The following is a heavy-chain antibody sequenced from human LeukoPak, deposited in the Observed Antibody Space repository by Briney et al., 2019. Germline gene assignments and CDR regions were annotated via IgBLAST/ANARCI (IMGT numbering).Heavy chain of an antibody. CDR3: ARNLGDYDLGYMDV. CDR2: IIPIFGKA. D-gene: IGHD3-3*01. J-gene: IGHJ6*03. Sequence: ASVNVSCTASGYTFTRYYIHWVRQAPGQGLEWMGGIIPIFGKANYAHKFQGRFTIARDKSKNTAYMEMNRLKSEDTAVYYCARNLGDYDLGYMDVWGKGTTVTVSS. CDR1: GYTFTRYY. V-gene: IGHV1-69*05.